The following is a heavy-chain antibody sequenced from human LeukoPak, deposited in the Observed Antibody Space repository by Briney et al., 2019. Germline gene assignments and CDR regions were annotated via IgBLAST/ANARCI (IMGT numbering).Heavy chain of an antibody. J-gene: IGHJ4*02. V-gene: IGHV3-23*01. CDR1: GFTFSSYA. CDR3: AKVSRFLELYTLDY. Sequence: GGSLRHSCAATGFTFSSYAMSWVRQAPGKGLEGVSAISGSGGSTYYADSVKGRFTIPRDNSKNTLYLQMNSLRAEDTAVYYCAKVSRFLELYTLDYWGQGTLVTVSS. CDR2: ISGSGGST. D-gene: IGHD3-3*01.